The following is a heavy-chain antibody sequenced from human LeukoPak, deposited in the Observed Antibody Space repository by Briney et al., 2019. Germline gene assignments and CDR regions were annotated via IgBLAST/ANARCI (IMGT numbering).Heavy chain of an antibody. D-gene: IGHD4-17*01. CDR2: INLSGST. CDR1: GGSISSGSYY. CDR3: ARGVGYGDYYYYYYYMDV. V-gene: IGHV4-39*07. Sequence: PSQTRSLTCTVSGGSISSGSYYWSWIRQPPGTGLEWIGEINLSGSTNYNPSLKSRVTISVDTSKNQFSLKLSSVTAADTAVYYCARGVGYGDYYYYYYYMDVWGKGTTVTVSS. J-gene: IGHJ6*03.